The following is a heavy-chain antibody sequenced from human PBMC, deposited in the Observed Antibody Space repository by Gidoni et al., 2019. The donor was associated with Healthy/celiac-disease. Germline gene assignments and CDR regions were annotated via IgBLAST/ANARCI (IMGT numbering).Heavy chain of an antibody. CDR3: TRHDREMADY. CDR1: GFTFSGCA. D-gene: IGHD3-22*01. J-gene: IGHJ4*02. Sequence: EVQLVASGGGLIQPGGSLKLSFAASGFTFSGCAMHWVRQASGKGLEWVGRIRSKANSYATAYAASVKGRFTISRDDSKNTAYLQMNSLKTEDTAVYYCTRHDREMADYWGQGTLVTVSS. CDR2: IRSKANSYAT. V-gene: IGHV3-73*01.